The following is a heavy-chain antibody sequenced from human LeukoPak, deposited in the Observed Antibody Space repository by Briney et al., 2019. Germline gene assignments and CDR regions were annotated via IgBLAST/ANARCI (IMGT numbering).Heavy chain of an antibody. V-gene: IGHV4-34*01. Sequence: PSETLSLTCTVSGGSLTGFYWSWIRQPPGKGLEWIGEINHSGSTNYNPSLKSRVTISVDTSKNQFSLKLSSVTAADTAVYYSAGGDSNYYYDSSGYYFNWGQGTLVTVSS. CDR2: INHSGST. D-gene: IGHD3-22*01. J-gene: IGHJ4*02. CDR1: GGSLTGFY. CDR3: AGGDSNYYYDSSGYYFN.